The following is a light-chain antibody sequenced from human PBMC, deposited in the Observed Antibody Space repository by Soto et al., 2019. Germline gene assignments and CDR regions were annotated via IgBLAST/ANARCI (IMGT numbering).Light chain of an antibody. J-gene: IGKJ1*01. V-gene: IGKV1-5*03. CDR2: KAS. CDR3: QQYHTYWT. Sequence: DIQMTQSPSTLSASVGDIVTITCRASQSISSWLAWYQQKPGKAPKLLIYKASNLESGVPSRFSGSGSGTDFTLTISSLQPDDFATYYCQQYHTYWTFGQGTKVDIK. CDR1: QSISSW.